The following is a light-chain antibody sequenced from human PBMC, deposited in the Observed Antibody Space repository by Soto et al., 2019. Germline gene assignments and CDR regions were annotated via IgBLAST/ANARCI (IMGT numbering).Light chain of an antibody. V-gene: IGKV1-5*01. J-gene: IGKJ4*01. CDR3: QEYNSHS. CDR1: QNVFTW. Sequence: DIQMTQSPSTLSASVGDRVTITCRASQNVFTWLAWYQHRPGKAPKLLISDVSILESGVPSRFSGSGSGTEFTLTITSLQSDDFATYYCQEYNSHSFGGGTKVDIK. CDR2: DVS.